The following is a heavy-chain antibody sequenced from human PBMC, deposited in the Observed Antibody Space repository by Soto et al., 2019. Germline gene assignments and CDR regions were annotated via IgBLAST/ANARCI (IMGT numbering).Heavy chain of an antibody. CDR2: INPSGGST. CDR1: GYTFTSYY. CDR3: ARGCWPRNYYDSSGPNCFDY. D-gene: IGHD3-22*01. V-gene: IGHV1-46*01. Sequence: QVQLVQSGAEVKKPGASVKVSCKASGYTFTSYYMHWVRQAPGQGLEWMGIINPSGGSTSYAQKFQGRVTMTRDTSTSTVYMELSSLRSEDTAVYYCARGCWPRNYYDSSGPNCFDYWGQGTLVTVSS. J-gene: IGHJ4*02.